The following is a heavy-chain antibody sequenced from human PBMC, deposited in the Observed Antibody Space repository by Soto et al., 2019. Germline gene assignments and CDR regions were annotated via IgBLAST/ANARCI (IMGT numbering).Heavy chain of an antibody. CDR3: ARELRYDFVWGSYRWAQYFDY. D-gene: IGHD3-16*02. Sequence: QVQLQESGPGLVKPSGTLSLTCAVSGGSISSSNWWSWVREPPGKGLEWIGEIYHSGSTNYNPSLKSRVTISVDKSKNQFSLKLSSVTAADTAVYYCARELRYDFVWGSYRWAQYFDYWGQGTLVTVSS. J-gene: IGHJ4*02. CDR1: GGSISSSNW. V-gene: IGHV4-4*02. CDR2: IYHSGST.